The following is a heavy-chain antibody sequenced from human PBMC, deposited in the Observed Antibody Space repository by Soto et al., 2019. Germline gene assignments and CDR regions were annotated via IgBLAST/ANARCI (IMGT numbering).Heavy chain of an antibody. CDR2: IYYSGST. D-gene: IGHD3-10*01. CDR3: AREVSSYYGSGSYGVAAYHFDY. V-gene: IGHV4-31*03. Sequence: SETLSLTCTVSGGSISSGGYYWSWIRQHPGKGLEWIGYIYYSGSTYYNPSLKSRVTISVDTSKNQFSLKLSSVTAADTAVYYCAREVSSYYGSGSYGVAAYHFDYWGQGTLVTVSS. CDR1: GGSISSGGYY. J-gene: IGHJ4*02.